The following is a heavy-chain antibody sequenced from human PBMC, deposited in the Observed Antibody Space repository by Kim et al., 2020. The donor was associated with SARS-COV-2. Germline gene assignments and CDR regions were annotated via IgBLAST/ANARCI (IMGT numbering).Heavy chain of an antibody. D-gene: IGHD5-12*01. CDR3: ASLDGYNERGYMDV. Sequence: SETLSLTCTVSGGSISSGDYYWSWIRQPPGKGLEWIGYIYYSGSTYYNPSLKSRVTISVDTSKNQFSLKLSSVTAADTAVYYCASLDGYNERGYMDVWGQGTTVTVSS. CDR2: IYYSGST. CDR1: GGSISSGDYY. V-gene: IGHV4-30-4*01. J-gene: IGHJ6*02.